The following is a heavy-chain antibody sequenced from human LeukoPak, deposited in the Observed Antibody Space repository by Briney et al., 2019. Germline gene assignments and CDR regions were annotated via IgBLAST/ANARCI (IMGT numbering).Heavy chain of an antibody. V-gene: IGHV4-59*08. D-gene: IGHD6-19*01. J-gene: IGHJ4*02. Sequence: SETLSLTCTVAGGSISRYYGSWIRQPPGKGLEWIGYIYYSGNTNYNPPLKSRVTISVATSTNQFSLKLSSVTATDTAVYYCARQPGSSGWFYYFDYWGQGTLVTVSS. CDR2: IYYSGNT. CDR1: GGSISRYY. CDR3: ARQPGSSGWFYYFDY.